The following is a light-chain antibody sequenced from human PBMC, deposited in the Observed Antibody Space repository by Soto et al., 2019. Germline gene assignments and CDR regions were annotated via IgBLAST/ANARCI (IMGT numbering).Light chain of an antibody. CDR2: GVS. J-gene: IGLJ1*01. V-gene: IGLV2-11*01. Sequence: SSLRHPRSVSWSPGHSVTIYWTRTSSDVGGYNFVSWYQQHPGKAPKLMLYGVSRRPSGVPDRFSGSKSGNTASLTISGLQADHEAHYYGCSYAGTYEVFGKGTKGTLL. CDR1: SSDVGGYNF. CDR3: CSYAGTYEV.